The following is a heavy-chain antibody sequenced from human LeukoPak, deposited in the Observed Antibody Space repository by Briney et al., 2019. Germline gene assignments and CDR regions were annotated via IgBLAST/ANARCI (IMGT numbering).Heavy chain of an antibody. CDR3: ARKKGIAAFDI. CDR2: TYYRSKWYN. Sequence: SQTLSLTFAISGDSVSSNSVAWNWIRQSPSRGLEWLGRTYYRSKWYNDYAVSMKSRITINPDTSKNQFSLQLNSVTPEDTAVYYCARKKGIAAFDIWGQGTMVTVSS. D-gene: IGHD6-13*01. CDR1: GDSVSSNSVA. J-gene: IGHJ3*02. V-gene: IGHV6-1*01.